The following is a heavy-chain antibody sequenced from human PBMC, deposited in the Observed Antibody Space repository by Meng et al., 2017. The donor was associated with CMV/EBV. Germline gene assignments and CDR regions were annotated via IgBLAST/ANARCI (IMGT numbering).Heavy chain of an antibody. CDR2: ISSSSSYI. D-gene: IGHD1-26*01. V-gene: IGHV3-21*01. CDR1: GFTFSSYS. CDR3: ARDQRYRKAFDY. J-gene: IGHJ4*02. Sequence: CAASGFTFSSYSMNWVRQAPGKGLEWVSSISSSSSYIYYADSVKGRFTISRDNAKNSLYLQMNSLRAEDTAVYYCARDQRYRKAFDYWGQGTLVTVSS.